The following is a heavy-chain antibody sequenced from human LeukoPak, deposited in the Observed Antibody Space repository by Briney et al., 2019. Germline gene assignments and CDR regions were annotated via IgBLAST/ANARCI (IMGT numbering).Heavy chain of an antibody. CDR3: ARLAPAYHFDY. D-gene: IGHD2-2*01. V-gene: IGHV3-21*01. Sequence: GGSLRLSCAASGFTFSSYSMNCVRQAPGKGLEWVSSISSSSSHIYYADSVKGRFTISRDNAKNSLYLQMNSLRAEDTALYYCARLAPAYHFDYWGQGTLVTVSS. J-gene: IGHJ4*02. CDR2: ISSSSSHI. CDR1: GFTFSSYS.